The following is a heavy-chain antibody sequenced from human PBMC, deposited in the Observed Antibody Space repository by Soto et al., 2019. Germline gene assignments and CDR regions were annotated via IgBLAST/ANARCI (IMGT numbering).Heavy chain of an antibody. D-gene: IGHD4-17*01. J-gene: IGHJ6*02. Sequence: GGSLRLSCAASGFTFSSYGMHWVRQAPGKGLEWVAVISYDGSNKYYADSVKGRFTISRDNSKNTLYLQMNSLRAEDTAVYYCAKYRYGDYGNYYYGMDVWGQGTTVTVSS. CDR1: GFTFSSYG. CDR2: ISYDGSNK. V-gene: IGHV3-30*18. CDR3: AKYRYGDYGNYYYGMDV.